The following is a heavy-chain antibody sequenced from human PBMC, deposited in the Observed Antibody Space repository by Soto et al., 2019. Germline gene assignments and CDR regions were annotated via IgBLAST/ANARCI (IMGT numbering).Heavy chain of an antibody. Sequence: QVQLVESGGGVVQPERSLRLSCTASGFIFSTYAMQWVRQAPGKGLEWVAVVSSEGGTQLYADSVKGRFTISRDNSNNSLYLQMSSLTTEDAAIYYCARENYSGGRVIGSLDLWGSGTLVSLSS. CDR2: VSSEGGTQ. CDR1: GFIFSTYA. V-gene: IGHV3-30-3*01. D-gene: IGHD2-21*01. CDR3: ARENYSGGRVIGSLDL. J-gene: IGHJ2*01.